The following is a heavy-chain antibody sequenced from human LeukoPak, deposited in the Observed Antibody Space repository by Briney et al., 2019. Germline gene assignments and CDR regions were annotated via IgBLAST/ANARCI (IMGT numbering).Heavy chain of an antibody. CDR1: GFTFDDYA. V-gene: IGHV3-9*01. J-gene: IGHJ6*02. D-gene: IGHD1-26*01. Sequence: GGSLRLSCAASGFTFDDYAMHWVRQAPGKGLEWVSGISWNSGSIGYADSVKGRFSISRDNAKNSLYLQMNSLRAEDTALYYCAKDMGDYYYGMDVWGQGTTVTVSS. CDR3: AKDMGDYYYGMDV. CDR2: ISWNSGSI.